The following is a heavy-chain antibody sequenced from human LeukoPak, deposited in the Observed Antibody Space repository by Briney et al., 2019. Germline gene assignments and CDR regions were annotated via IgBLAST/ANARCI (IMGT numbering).Heavy chain of an antibody. J-gene: IGHJ4*02. Sequence: GGSLRLSCAASGFTFSSYAMHWVRQAPGRGLEYVSAINSNGGSTYYANPVKGRFTISRDNSKNTLYLQMGSLRAEDLALYYCARDFADASGNYCLDYWGQGTLVTVSS. CDR3: ARDFADASGNYCLDY. V-gene: IGHV3-64*01. D-gene: IGHD3-10*01. CDR1: GFTFSSYA. CDR2: INSNGGST.